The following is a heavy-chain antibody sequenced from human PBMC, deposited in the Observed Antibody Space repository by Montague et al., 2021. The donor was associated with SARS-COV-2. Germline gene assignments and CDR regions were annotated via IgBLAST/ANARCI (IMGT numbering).Heavy chain of an antibody. V-gene: IGHV4-59*12. D-gene: IGHD3-3*01. J-gene: IGHJ6*02. Sequence: SETLSLTCTVSGGSISPYYWSWIRQSPGKGLECIGYTSYSGSTDYIPSLKSRVTISIDTSKNQFSLKLSSVTAADTAVYYCARWGEYYDSPYYYYAMGVWGQGTTVTVSS. CDR3: ARWGEYYDSPYYYYAMGV. CDR2: TSYSGST. CDR1: GGSISPYY.